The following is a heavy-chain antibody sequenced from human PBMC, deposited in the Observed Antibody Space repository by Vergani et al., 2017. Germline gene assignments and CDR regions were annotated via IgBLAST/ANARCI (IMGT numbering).Heavy chain of an antibody. CDR2: ISSDGGST. D-gene: IGHD3-22*01. J-gene: IGHJ4*02. Sequence: EVQLVESGGAVVRPGGSLRLSCEASGFTFDFYGFSWVRQAPGKGLEWVSTISSDGGSTYYADSVKGRFTISRDNSKNTLSLQMNSLTAEDTAIYYCAGPQGTSAYYYGGFDYWGQGILVTVSS. V-gene: IGHV3-23*04. CDR3: AGPQGTSAYYYGGFDY. CDR1: GFTFDFYG.